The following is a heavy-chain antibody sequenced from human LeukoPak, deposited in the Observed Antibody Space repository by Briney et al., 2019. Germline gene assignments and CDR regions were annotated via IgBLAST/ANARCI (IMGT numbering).Heavy chain of an antibody. V-gene: IGHV3-33*01. CDR3: ARDTGNHPNNWLDP. CDR2: IWYDGSNT. D-gene: IGHD1-14*01. Sequence: GGSLRLSCEASGFSFSSHAMQWVRQAPGKGLEWVALIWYDGSNTYYADSVQGRFTISRDNSKNTLYLQMNSLRAEDTAIYYCARDTGNHPNNWLDPWAREPWSPSPQ. CDR1: GFSFSSHA. J-gene: IGHJ5*02.